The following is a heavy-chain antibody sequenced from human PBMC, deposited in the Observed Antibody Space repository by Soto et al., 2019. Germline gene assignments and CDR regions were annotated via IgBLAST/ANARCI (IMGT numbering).Heavy chain of an antibody. D-gene: IGHD3-10*01. Sequence: QVQLQESGPGLVKPSETLSLTCTVSGGSITNYYCSWFRQPPGKGLEWIGYINYDGYSAYNLSLKGRVTLAMVASKPESSLMLESVTATDTAVYYCARHGFGPLHGLVDVWGPGTTVIVSS. CDR3: ARHGFGPLHGLVDV. CDR1: GGSITNYY. CDR2: INYDGYS. V-gene: IGHV4-59*08. J-gene: IGHJ6*02.